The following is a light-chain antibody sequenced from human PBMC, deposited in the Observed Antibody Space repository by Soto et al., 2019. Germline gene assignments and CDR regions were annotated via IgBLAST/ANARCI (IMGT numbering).Light chain of an antibody. V-gene: IGLV2-14*01. CDR3: SSYTSSSTYV. Sequence: QSVLTQPASVSGSPGQSITISCTGTSSDVGGYNYVPWYQQHPGKAPKLMIYEVSNRPSGVSNRFSGPKSGNTASLTISGLQAEDEADYYCSSYTSSSTYVFGTGTKVTVL. CDR2: EVS. CDR1: SSDVGGYNY. J-gene: IGLJ1*01.